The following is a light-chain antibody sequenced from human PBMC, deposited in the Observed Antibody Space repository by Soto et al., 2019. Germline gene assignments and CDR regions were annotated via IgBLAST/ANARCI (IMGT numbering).Light chain of an antibody. J-gene: IGKJ1*01. V-gene: IGKV1-5*01. Sequence: DIQMTQSPSTLSASVGDTVTITCRASQTISGWLAWYQQRPGKAPNLLIFDASTSESGVPSRFSGSGSGTTFTLTISSLQSDDFATYYCLQYNGYYRTFGQGTKVEIK. CDR1: QTISGW. CDR3: LQYNGYYRT. CDR2: DAS.